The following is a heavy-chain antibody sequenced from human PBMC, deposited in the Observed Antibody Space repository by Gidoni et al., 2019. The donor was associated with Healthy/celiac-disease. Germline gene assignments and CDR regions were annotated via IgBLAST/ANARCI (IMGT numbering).Heavy chain of an antibody. Sequence: QLQLQESGPGLVTPSETLSLTCTVSGGSISSSSYYWGWIRQPPGKGLEWIGSIYYSGSTYYNPSRKSRGTISVDTSKNQFSLKRSSVTAADTAVYYCARQALGELSSPFDYWGQGTLVTVSS. D-gene: IGHD3-16*02. CDR1: GGSISSSSYY. V-gene: IGHV4-39*01. CDR2: IYYSGST. J-gene: IGHJ4*02. CDR3: ARQALGELSSPFDY.